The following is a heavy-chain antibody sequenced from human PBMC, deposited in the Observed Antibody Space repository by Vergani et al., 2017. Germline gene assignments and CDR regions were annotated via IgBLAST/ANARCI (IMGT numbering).Heavy chain of an antibody. J-gene: IGHJ6*03. CDR3: AKRSAAGPRFYYYYYMDV. CDR1: GFTFDDYA. D-gene: IGHD6-13*01. Sequence: VQLVESGGGLVQPGRSLRLSCAASGFTFDDYAMHWVRQAPGKGLEWVSGISWNSGSIGYADSVKGRFTISRDNAENSLYLQMNSLRAEDTALYYCAKRSAAGPRFYYYYYMDVWGKGTTVTVSS. V-gene: IGHV3-9*01. CDR2: ISWNSGSI.